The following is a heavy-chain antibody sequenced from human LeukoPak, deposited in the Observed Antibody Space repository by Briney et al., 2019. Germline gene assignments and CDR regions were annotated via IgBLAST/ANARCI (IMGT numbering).Heavy chain of an antibody. CDR1: GGSISSGGYS. CDR3: ARAPLLNYYDSSGYYYGWFDP. J-gene: IGHJ5*02. V-gene: IGHV4-30-2*01. Sequence: PSQTLSLTCAVSGGSISSGGYSWSWIRQPPGKGLEWIGYIYHSGSTYYNPSLKSRVTISVDRSKNQLSLKLSSVTAADTAVYYCARAPLLNYYDSSGYYYGWFDPWGQGTLVTVSS. CDR2: IYHSGST. D-gene: IGHD3-22*01.